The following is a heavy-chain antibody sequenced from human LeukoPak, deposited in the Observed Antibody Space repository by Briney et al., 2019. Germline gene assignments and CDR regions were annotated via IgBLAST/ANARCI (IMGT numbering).Heavy chain of an antibody. CDR1: GFTFSDYY. CDR3: ARVSAGGRNYYYDSSGLDY. Sequence: GGSLRLSCAASGFTFSDYYMSWIRQAPGKGLEWVSYISSSGSTIYYADSVKGRFTISRDNTKNSLYLQMNSLRAEDTAVYYCARVSAGGRNYYYDSSGLDYWGQGTLVTVSS. V-gene: IGHV3-11*01. CDR2: ISSSGSTI. J-gene: IGHJ4*02. D-gene: IGHD3-22*01.